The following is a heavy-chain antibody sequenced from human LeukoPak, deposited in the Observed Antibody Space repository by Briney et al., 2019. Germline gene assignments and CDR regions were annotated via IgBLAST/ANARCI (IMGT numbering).Heavy chain of an antibody. J-gene: IGHJ4*02. CDR1: GFTFSNAW. V-gene: IGHV3-15*01. CDR2: IKSKTDGGTT. CDR3: TTELDY. Sequence: PGGSLRLSCAASGFTFSNAWMSWVRQAPGKGLEWVVRIKSKTDGGTTDYAAPVKGRFTISRDDSKNTLYLQMNSLKTEDTAVYYCTTELDYWGQGTLVTVSS.